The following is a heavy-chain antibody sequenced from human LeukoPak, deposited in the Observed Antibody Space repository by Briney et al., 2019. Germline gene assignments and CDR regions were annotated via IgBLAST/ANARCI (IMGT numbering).Heavy chain of an antibody. V-gene: IGHV1-69*13. CDR3: ARGRSSSWPKRNRFDP. D-gene: IGHD6-13*01. J-gene: IGHJ5*02. Sequence: ASVKVSCKASGGTFSSYAISWVRQAPGQGLEWMGGIIPIFGTANYAQKFQGRVTITADESTSTAYMELSSLRSEDTAVHYCARGRSSSWPKRNRFDPWGQGTLVTVSS. CDR1: GGTFSSYA. CDR2: IIPIFGTA.